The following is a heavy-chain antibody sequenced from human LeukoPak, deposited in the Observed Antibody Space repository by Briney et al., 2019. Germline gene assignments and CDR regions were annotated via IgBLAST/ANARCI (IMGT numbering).Heavy chain of an antibody. D-gene: IGHD2/OR15-2a*01. J-gene: IGHJ5*02. CDR2: INHSGST. Sequence: SETLSLTCAVYGGSFSGYYWSWIRQPPGKGLEWIGEINHSGSTNYNPSLKSRVTISVDTSKNQFSLKLSSVTAADTAVYYCARVRFSRGWFDPWGQGTLVTVSS. CDR3: ARVRFSRGWFDP. CDR1: GGSFSGYY. V-gene: IGHV4-34*01.